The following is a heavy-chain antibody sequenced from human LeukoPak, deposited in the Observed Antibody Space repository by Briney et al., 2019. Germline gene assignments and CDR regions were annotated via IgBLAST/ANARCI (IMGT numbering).Heavy chain of an antibody. CDR2: INPNSGGT. D-gene: IGHD5-24*01. V-gene: IGHV1-2*02. CDR1: GYTFIDYY. CDR3: ASTGRDGYNYNY. J-gene: IGHJ4*02. Sequence: ASVKVSCKASGYTFIDYYMNWVRQAPGQGLEWMGWINPNSGGTNYAQKFQGRVTMTRDTSISTAYMELSRLTSDDTAVYYCASTGRDGYNYNYWGQGTLVTVSS.